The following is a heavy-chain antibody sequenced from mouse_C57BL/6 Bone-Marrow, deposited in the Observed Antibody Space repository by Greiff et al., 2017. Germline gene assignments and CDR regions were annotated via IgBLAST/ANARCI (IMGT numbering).Heavy chain of an antibody. CDR3: VFADY. J-gene: IGHJ2*01. V-gene: IGHV1-59*01. CDR1: GYTFTSYW. Sequence: QVQLQQSGAELVRPGTSVKLSCKASGYTFTSYWMHWVKQRPGQGLEWIGVIDPSDSYTNYNQKFKGKATLTVDTSSSTAYMQLSSLTSEDAAVYYCVFADYWGQGTTLTVAS. CDR2: IDPSDSYT.